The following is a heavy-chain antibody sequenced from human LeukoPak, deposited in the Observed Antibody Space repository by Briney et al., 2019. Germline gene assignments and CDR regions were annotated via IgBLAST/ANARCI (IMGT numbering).Heavy chain of an antibody. D-gene: IGHD1-26*01. CDR1: GFTFSSYG. V-gene: IGHV3-23*01. J-gene: IGHJ6*03. CDR3: ARDPYSGTYSDYYYYMDV. Sequence: PGGSLRLSCAASGFTFSSYGMSWVRQAPGKGLEWVSAISGSGGSTYYADSVKGRFTISRDNSKNTLYLQMNSLRAEDTAVYYCARDPYSGTYSDYYYYMDVWGKGTTVTVSS. CDR2: ISGSGGST.